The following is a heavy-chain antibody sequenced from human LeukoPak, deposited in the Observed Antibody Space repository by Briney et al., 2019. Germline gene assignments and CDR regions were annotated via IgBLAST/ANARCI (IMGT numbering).Heavy chain of an antibody. D-gene: IGHD6-13*01. CDR2: IYHSGST. CDR1: GGSISSSNW. Sequence: SETLSLTCAVSGGSISSSNWWSWVRQPPGKGLEWIGEIYHSGSTNYNPSLKSRVTISVDTSKNQFSLKLSSVTAADTAVYYCASSAAAGTHMDVWGQGTTVTVSS. J-gene: IGHJ6*02. V-gene: IGHV4-4*02. CDR3: ASSAAAGTHMDV.